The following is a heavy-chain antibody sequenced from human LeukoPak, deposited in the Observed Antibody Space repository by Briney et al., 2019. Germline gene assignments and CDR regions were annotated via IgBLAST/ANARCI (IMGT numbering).Heavy chain of an antibody. CDR1: GFSFSNYG. CDR2: ISYDGSNK. J-gene: IGHJ4*02. CDR3: AKASNYYDSSGYYQDKYYFDY. Sequence: GGSLRLSCAASGFSFSNYGMHWVRQAPGKGLEWVAVISYDGSNKYYADSVKGRFTISRDNSKNTLYLQMNSLRAEDTAVYYCAKASNYYDSSGYYQDKYYFDYWGQGTLVTVSS. V-gene: IGHV3-30*18. D-gene: IGHD3-22*01.